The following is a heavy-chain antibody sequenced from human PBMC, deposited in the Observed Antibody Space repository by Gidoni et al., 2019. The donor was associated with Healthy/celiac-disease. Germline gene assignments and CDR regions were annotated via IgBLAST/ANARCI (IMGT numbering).Heavy chain of an antibody. V-gene: IGHV3-30-3*01. J-gene: IGHJ4*02. CDR1: GFTFSSYA. CDR3: ARDSGDSSGYYGVFDY. Sequence: QVQLVESGGGVVQPGRSLRLSCAASGFTFSSYAMHWVRQAPGKGLEWVAGISYDGSNKYYADSVKGRFTISRDNSKNTLYLQMNSLRAEDTAVYYCARDSGDSSGYYGVFDYWGQGTLVTVSS. D-gene: IGHD3-22*01. CDR2: ISYDGSNK.